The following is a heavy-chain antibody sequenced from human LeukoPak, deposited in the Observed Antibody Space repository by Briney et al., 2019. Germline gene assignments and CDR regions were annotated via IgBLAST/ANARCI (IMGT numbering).Heavy chain of an antibody. CDR1: GFTFSSYG. J-gene: IGHJ4*02. CDR3: AKDESGWELDY. Sequence: PGGSLRLSCAASGFTFSSYGMHWVRQAPGKGLEWVAVIWYDGSNKYYADSVKGRFTISRDNSKNTLYLQMNSLRAEDTAVYYCAKDESGWELDYWGQGTLVTVSS. V-gene: IGHV3-33*06. D-gene: IGHD6-19*01. CDR2: IWYDGSNK.